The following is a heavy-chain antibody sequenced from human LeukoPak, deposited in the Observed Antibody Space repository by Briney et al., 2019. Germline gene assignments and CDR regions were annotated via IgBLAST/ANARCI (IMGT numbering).Heavy chain of an antibody. CDR3: ARDLGYHYDNTAPWGWFDP. V-gene: IGHV3-7*01. D-gene: IGHD3-22*01. CDR1: GFTFSRYW. J-gene: IGHJ5*02. Sequence: GGSRRLSCAASGFTFSRYWMSWVRHAPGKGLEWVSNIKQDGSEKNYVDSVKGRFTISRDNAKTSLSLQMNSLRAEDTAVYYCARDLGYHYDNTAPWGWFDPWGQGTPVTVSS. CDR2: IKQDGSEK.